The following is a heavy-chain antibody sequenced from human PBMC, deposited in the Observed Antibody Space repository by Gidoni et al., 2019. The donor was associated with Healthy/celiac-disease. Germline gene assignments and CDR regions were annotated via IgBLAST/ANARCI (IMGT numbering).Heavy chain of an antibody. Sequence: QVQLVESGGGLVKPGGSLRLPCAASGFTFSDYYMSWIRQAPGKGLEWVSYMSSSSSYTNYAASVKGRFTISRDNAKNSLYLQMNSLRAEDTAVYYCARGRPKNGWFDPWGQGTLVTVSS. CDR3: ARGRPKNGWFDP. D-gene: IGHD1-1*01. CDR2: MSSSSSYT. V-gene: IGHV3-11*06. J-gene: IGHJ5*02. CDR1: GFTFSDYY.